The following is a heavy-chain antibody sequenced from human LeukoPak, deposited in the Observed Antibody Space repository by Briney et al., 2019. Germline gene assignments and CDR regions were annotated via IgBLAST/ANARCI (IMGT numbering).Heavy chain of an antibody. Sequence: SETLSLTCTVSGGSISSSSYYWGWIRQPPGKGLEWIGSIYYSGSTYYNPSLKSRVTISVDTSKNQFSLKLSSVTAADTAVYYCAREGWELLNYYYYGMDVWGQGTTVTVSS. J-gene: IGHJ6*02. CDR3: AREGWELLNYYYYGMDV. CDR1: GGSISSSSYY. D-gene: IGHD1-26*01. V-gene: IGHV4-39*07. CDR2: IYYSGST.